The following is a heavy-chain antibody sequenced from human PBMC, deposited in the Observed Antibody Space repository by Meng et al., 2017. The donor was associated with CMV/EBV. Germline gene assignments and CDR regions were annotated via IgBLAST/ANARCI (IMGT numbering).Heavy chain of an antibody. Sequence: CKASGGTFSSYAISWVRQAPGQGLEWMGGIIPIFGTANYAQKFQGRVTITTDESTSTAYMELSSLRSEDTAVYYCAVTVDTAAYYFDYWGQGTLVSVSS. CDR2: IIPIFGTA. J-gene: IGHJ4*02. CDR1: GGTFSSYA. D-gene: IGHD5-18*01. CDR3: AVTVDTAAYYFDY. V-gene: IGHV1-69*05.